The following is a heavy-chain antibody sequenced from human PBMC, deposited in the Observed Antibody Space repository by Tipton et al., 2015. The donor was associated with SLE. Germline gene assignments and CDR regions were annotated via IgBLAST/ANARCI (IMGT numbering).Heavy chain of an antibody. Sequence: TLSLTCTVSGGSISSGDYYWSWIRQPPGKGLEWIGYIYYSGATYFNPSLKSRVTMSVDTSKNQFSLKLSSVTAADTAVYYCARTYYDILTGYPQDAFDIWGQGTMVTVSS. CDR2: IYYSGAT. V-gene: IGHV4-30-4*01. D-gene: IGHD3-9*01. CDR3: ARTYYDILTGYPQDAFDI. J-gene: IGHJ3*02. CDR1: GGSISSGDYY.